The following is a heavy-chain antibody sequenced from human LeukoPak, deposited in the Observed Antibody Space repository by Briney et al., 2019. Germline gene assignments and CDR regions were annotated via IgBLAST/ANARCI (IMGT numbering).Heavy chain of an antibody. V-gene: IGHV1-69-2*01. CDR1: GYTFTDYY. Sequence: ASVKISCKVSGYTFTDYYMHWVPQAPGKGLEWMGLVDPEDGETIYAEKFQGRATITADTSTDTAYMELSSLRSEDTAVYYCATGDTAMGIDYWGQGTLVTVSS. J-gene: IGHJ4*02. D-gene: IGHD5-18*01. CDR3: ATGDTAMGIDY. CDR2: VDPEDGET.